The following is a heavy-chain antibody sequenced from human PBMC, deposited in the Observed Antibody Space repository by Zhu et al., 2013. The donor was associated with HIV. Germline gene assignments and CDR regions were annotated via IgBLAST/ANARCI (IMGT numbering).Heavy chain of an antibody. Sequence: QARLVQSGAEVQKPGASVKVSCKASGYHFPGYYIHWVRQAPGRGLEWMGWINTNYGDTHYPQNFKGRVTMTRDTSTSTAYMELTRLTSDDTAVYYCTRSTAITMFGLIVGHRHYAFDVWGQGTTVIVSS. CDR1: GYHFPGYY. CDR2: INTNYGDT. J-gene: IGHJ6*02. CDR3: TRSTAITMFGLIVGHRHYAFDV. V-gene: IGHV1-2*02. D-gene: IGHD3-10*02.